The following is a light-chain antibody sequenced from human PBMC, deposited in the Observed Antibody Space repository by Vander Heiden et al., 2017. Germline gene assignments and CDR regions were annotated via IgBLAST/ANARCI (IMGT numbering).Light chain of an antibody. V-gene: IGLV3-1*01. Sequence: SYELTQPPSVSVSPGQTASITCSGDKLGDKYACWYQQNPGQSPVLVIYQDSKRPSGIPERFSGSNSGNTATLTISGTQAMDEADYYCQAWDSSTAPVFGTGTKVTVL. CDR1: KLGDKY. CDR2: QDS. J-gene: IGLJ1*01. CDR3: QAWDSSTAPV.